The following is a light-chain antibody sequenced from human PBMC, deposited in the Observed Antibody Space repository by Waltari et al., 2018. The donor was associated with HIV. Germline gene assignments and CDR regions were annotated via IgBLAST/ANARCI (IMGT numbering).Light chain of an antibody. CDR3: HHYATFSGT. J-gene: IGKJ1*01. CDR2: PAS. V-gene: IGKV1-5*03. Sequence: DLRLTPSPSTLSASAGDRVAITCRAGQNVGAFLAWYQKKPGKPPKLLIFPASILDGGVPSRFSGSVSGSDFTLTINGLQSDDFATYDGHHYATFSGTFGQGTKVEL. CDR1: QNVGAF.